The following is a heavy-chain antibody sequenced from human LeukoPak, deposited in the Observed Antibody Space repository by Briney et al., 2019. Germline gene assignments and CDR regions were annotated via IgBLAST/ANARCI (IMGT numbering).Heavy chain of an antibody. J-gene: IGHJ3*02. CDR1: GFTVSSND. CDR3: ASILRGAIDI. Sequence: GGSLRLSCAASGFTVSSNDMSWVRQAPGKVLEWVSLLYSGGNTYYADSMKGRLTISRDNSKNTLSLQMNSLRAEDTAVYYCASILRGAIDIWGQGTMVTVSS. V-gene: IGHV3-53*01. CDR2: LYSGGNT.